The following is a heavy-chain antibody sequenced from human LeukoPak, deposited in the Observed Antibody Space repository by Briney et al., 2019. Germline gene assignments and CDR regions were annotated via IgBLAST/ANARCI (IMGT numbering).Heavy chain of an antibody. J-gene: IGHJ4*02. Sequence: PGGSLRLSSAASGFTFSTYPMNWVRQAPGKGLEWISHIRDSGTTDYADSVKGRFTISRDNAKNSLYLQLNSLRAEDTAVYYCARDHDYAFDNWGQGTLVAVSS. CDR1: GFTFSTYP. D-gene: IGHD4-17*01. CDR3: ARDHDYAFDN. CDR2: IRDSGTT. V-gene: IGHV3-48*01.